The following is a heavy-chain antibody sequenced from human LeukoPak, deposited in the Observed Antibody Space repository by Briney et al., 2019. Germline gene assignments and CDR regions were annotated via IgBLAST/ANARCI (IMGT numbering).Heavy chain of an antibody. D-gene: IGHD3-22*01. CDR3: AGSNYYYDSSGYYYREDYYMDV. J-gene: IGHJ6*03. V-gene: IGHV4-34*01. CDR1: GGSFSGYY. CDR2: INHSGST. Sequence: SETLSFTCAVYGGSFSGYYWSWIRQPPGKGLEWIGEINHSGSTNYNPSLKSRVTISVDASKNQFSLKLSSVTAADTAVYYCAGSNYYYDSSGYYYREDYYMDVWGKGTTVTVSS.